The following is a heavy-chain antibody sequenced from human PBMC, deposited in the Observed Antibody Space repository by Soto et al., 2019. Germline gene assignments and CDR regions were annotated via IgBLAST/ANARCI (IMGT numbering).Heavy chain of an antibody. D-gene: IGHD1-26*01. J-gene: IGHJ4*02. CDR3: ARRYGGNLDY. Sequence: SETLSLTCTVSGGSVSSYYWSWIRQPPGKGLEWIGYIYYSGSTNYNPSLKSRVTISVDTSKNQFSLKLSSVTAADTAVYYCARRYGGNLDYWGQGTLVTVSS. CDR2: IYYSGST. V-gene: IGHV4-59*08. CDR1: GGSVSSYY.